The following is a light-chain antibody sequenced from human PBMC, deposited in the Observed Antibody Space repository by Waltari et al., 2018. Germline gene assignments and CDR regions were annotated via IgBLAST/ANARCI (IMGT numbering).Light chain of an antibody. Sequence: QSALTQPASVSGSPGQSITISCTGTSSDVGGYNYVSCYQQHPGKVPKLMIYEVTNRPSGVSDRFSGSKSGNTASLTISGLQAEDEADYYCSSYRSSTTLKYVFGTGTKVTVL. J-gene: IGLJ1*01. CDR2: EVT. CDR3: SSYRSSTTLKYV. V-gene: IGLV2-14*01. CDR1: SSDVGGYNY.